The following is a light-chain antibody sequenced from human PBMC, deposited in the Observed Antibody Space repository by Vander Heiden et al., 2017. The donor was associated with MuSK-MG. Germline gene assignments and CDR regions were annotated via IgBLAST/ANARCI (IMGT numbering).Light chain of an antibody. V-gene: IGKV1-9*01. CDR3: QQLKSYPIT. Sequence: DIQLTQSPSFLSASVGDRVSITCRASLGISSSLAWYRQKPGKAPKLLIYDASTLQSGVPSRFSGSGSGTEFTLTISSLQPEDFATYYCQQLKSYPITFGQGTRLEIK. J-gene: IGKJ5*01. CDR1: LGISSS. CDR2: DAS.